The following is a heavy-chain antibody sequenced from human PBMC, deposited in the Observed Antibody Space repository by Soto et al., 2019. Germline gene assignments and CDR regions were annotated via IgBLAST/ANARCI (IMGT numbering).Heavy chain of an antibody. D-gene: IGHD1-1*01. Sequence: GASVKVSCKASRDTFKNYGINWVRQAPGQGLEWMGGLIPIFASTKYARKFQGRVSITADESTNTAYMELSSLTSDDTAVYYCARDHRVPTPLDLPCFDLWGPGTPGSAAS. V-gene: IGHV1-69*13. J-gene: IGHJ4*02. CDR2: LIPIFAST. CDR3: ARDHRVPTPLDLPCFDL. CDR1: RDTFKNYG.